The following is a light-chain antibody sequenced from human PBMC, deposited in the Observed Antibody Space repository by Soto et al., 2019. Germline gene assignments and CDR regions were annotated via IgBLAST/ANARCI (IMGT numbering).Light chain of an antibody. V-gene: IGKV1-9*01. CDR3: RQYDTVPYD. CDR2: AAS. CDR1: QGINTF. J-gene: IGKJ3*01. Sequence: IQLTQSPSSLSASVGDRVTITCRASQGINTFLAWYQQKAGKAPKLLIYAASTLQSGVPSRFSGSGSGTEFTFTITSLQPEDIATYYCRQYDTVPYDFGPGTKVDIK.